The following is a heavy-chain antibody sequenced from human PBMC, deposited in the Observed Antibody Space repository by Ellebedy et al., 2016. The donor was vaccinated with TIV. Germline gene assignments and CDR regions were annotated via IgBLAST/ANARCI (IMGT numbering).Heavy chain of an antibody. J-gene: IGHJ6*02. D-gene: IGHD1-26*01. CDR2: INPKSGIT. V-gene: IGHV1-2*04. Sequence: ASVKVSXKASGYTFTDYHIHWVRQAPGQGLEWMGWINPKSGITIYAQKFQGWVTLARDTSISTSYMEMSRLKADDTAVYYCAKEASSSGSDYYYYYYGLDVWGQGTTVTVSS. CDR3: AKEASSSGSDYYYYYYGLDV. CDR1: GYTFTDYH.